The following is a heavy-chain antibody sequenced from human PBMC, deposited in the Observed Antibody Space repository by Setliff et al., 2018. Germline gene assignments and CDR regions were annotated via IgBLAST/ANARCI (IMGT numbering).Heavy chain of an antibody. CDR1: GYTFSNYG. V-gene: IGHV1-2*06. D-gene: IGHD2-8*02. CDR2: INPNSGGT. J-gene: IGHJ4*02. Sequence: ASVKVSCKASGYTFSNYGVTWVRQAPGQELGWMGRINPNSGGTNYAQKFQGRVTMTRDTSISTAYTELSSLRSEDTATYYCARMSTSGPHYDYWGQGTLVTVSS. CDR3: ARMSTSGPHYDY.